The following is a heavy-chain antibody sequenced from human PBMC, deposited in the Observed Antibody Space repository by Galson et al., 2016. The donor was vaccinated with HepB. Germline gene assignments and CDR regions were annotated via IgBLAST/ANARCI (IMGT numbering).Heavy chain of an antibody. CDR3: ARDPPRSIFDYGGDY. CDR2: INSDGSST. J-gene: IGHJ4*02. Sequence: SLRLSCAASGFTFSRYWMHWVRQAPGKGLVWVSRINSDGSSTTCADSVKGRFTISRDNAKNTLYLQMNSLRTEDTAVYYCARDPPRSIFDYGGDYWGQGTLVTVSS. V-gene: IGHV3-74*01. CDR1: GFTFSRYW. D-gene: IGHD4/OR15-4a*01.